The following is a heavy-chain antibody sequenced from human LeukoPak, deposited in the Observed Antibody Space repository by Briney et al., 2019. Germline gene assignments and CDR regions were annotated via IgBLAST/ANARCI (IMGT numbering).Heavy chain of an antibody. Sequence: GGSLRLSCAASGFTFSSYSMNWVRQAPGKGLEWVSSISSSSSYIYYADSVKGRFTISRDNAKNSLYLQMNSLRAEDTAVYYCARGLYSGYDPRNLDYYYYYYGMDVWGQGTTVTVSS. D-gene: IGHD5-12*01. V-gene: IGHV3-21*01. J-gene: IGHJ6*02. CDR3: ARGLYSGYDPRNLDYYYYYYGMDV. CDR1: GFTFSSYS. CDR2: ISSSSSYI.